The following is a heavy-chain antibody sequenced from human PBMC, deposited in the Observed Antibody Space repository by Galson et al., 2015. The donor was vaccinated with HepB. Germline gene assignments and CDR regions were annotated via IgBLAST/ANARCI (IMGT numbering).Heavy chain of an antibody. V-gene: IGHV3-23*01. CDR2: ISGSGGST. Sequence: SLRLSCAASGFTFSSYAMSWVRQAPGKGLEWVSAISGSGGSTYYADSVKGRFTISRDNSKNTLYLQMNSLRAEDTAVYYCAKAGEVYYDSSGPFDYFDYWGQGTLVTVSS. CDR1: GFTFSSYA. D-gene: IGHD3-22*01. J-gene: IGHJ4*02. CDR3: AKAGEVYYDSSGPFDYFDY.